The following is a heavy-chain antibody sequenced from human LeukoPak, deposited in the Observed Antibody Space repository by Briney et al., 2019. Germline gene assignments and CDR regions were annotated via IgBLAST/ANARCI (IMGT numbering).Heavy chain of an antibody. J-gene: IGHJ6*03. CDR3: ARGVVGIAAAGAYYYMDV. D-gene: IGHD6-13*01. CDR2: IYTSGST. V-gene: IGHV4-61*09. CDR1: GGSISSGSYY. Sequence: SQTPSLTCTVSGGSISSGSYYWSWIRQPAEKGLVWIGHIYTSGSTNYNPSLKSRVTISVDTSKNQFSLKLSSVTAADTAVYYCARGVVGIAAAGAYYYMDVWGKGTTVTVSS.